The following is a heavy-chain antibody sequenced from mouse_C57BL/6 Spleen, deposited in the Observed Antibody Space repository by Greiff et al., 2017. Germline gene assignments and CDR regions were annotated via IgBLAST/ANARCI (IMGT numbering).Heavy chain of an antibody. CDR3: ARSDYGSSSWVAY. D-gene: IGHD1-1*01. Sequence: QVQLQQPGAELVRPGSSVKLSCKASGYTFTSYWMHWVKQRPIQGLEWIGNIDPSDSETHYNQKFKDKATLTVDKSSSTAYMQLSSLTSEDSAVYYCARSDYGSSSWVAYWGQGTLVTVSA. CDR2: IDPSDSET. J-gene: IGHJ3*01. CDR1: GYTFTSYW. V-gene: IGHV1-52*01.